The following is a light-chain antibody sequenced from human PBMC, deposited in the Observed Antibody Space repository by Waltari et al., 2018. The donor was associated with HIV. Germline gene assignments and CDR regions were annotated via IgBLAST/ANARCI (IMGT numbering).Light chain of an antibody. CDR2: EVS. V-gene: IGLV2-14*01. CDR1: SSDVASYNY. CDR3: SSYTSSSTLLV. J-gene: IGLJ1*01. Sequence: QSALTQPASVSGSPGQSITISCTGTSSDVASYNYVSWYQLHPGKAPKLMIYEVSNRPSGVSNRFSGSKSGNTASLTSSGLQAEDEADYYCSSYTSSSTLLVFGTGTKVTVL.